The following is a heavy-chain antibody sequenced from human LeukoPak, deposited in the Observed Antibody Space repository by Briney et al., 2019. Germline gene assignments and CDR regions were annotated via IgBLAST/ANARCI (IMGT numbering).Heavy chain of an antibody. V-gene: IGHV3-9*01. CDR1: GFTFDDYA. CDR3: AKSAPSSVAGNFDF. CDR2: ISWNSGSI. D-gene: IGHD6-19*01. Sequence: PGRSLRLSCAASGFTFDDYAMHWVRQAPGKGLEWVSGISWNSGSIGYADSVKGRFTISRDNAKNSLYLQMNSLRAEDTALYYCAKSAPSSVAGNFDFWGQGTLVTVSP. J-gene: IGHJ4*02.